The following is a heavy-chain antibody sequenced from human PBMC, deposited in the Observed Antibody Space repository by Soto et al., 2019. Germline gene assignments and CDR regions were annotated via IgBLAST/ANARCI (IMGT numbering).Heavy chain of an antibody. CDR2: ISGSGATT. D-gene: IGHD2-15*01. V-gene: IGHV3-23*01. J-gene: IGHJ4*02. CDR1: GFIFSNYA. Sequence: EVHLLESGGALVQRGGSLRLSCAASGFIFSNYAMSWVRQAPGKGLEWVSAISGSGATTYYPDSVKVRFTISTDNSKNALYLQRLSPRAEDTALYYRTQAGIMRRYSIPKVDSDYGGQGSLVTASS. CDR3: TQAGIMRRYSIPKVDSDY.